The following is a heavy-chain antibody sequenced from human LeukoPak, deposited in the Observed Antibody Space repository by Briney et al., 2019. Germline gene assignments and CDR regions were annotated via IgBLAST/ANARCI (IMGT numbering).Heavy chain of an antibody. CDR2: IYYSGST. CDR3: ARTGRFVVASWFDP. D-gene: IGHD2-15*01. Sequence: PETLSLTCTVSLVSITSSSYYSAWIRHTPGKGLEWIGSIYYSGSTCFHPSLKSRVTMSVDTSENQFSLKLTSVTAADTALYYCARTGRFVVASWFDPWGQGTLITVSS. CDR1: LVSITSSSYY. V-gene: IGHV4-39*01. J-gene: IGHJ5*02.